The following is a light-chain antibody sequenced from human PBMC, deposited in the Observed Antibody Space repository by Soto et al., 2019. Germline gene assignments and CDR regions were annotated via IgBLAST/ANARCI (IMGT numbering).Light chain of an antibody. CDR2: EGS. V-gene: IGLV2-23*01. CDR1: SSDVGSYNL. CDR3: CSYAGSSNLSVV. Sequence: QSALTQPASVSGSPGQSITISCTGTSSDVGSYNLVSWYQQHPGKAPKLMIYEGSKWPSGVSNRFSGSKSGNTASLTISGLQAEDEADYYCCSYAGSSNLSVVFGGGTKLTVL. J-gene: IGLJ2*01.